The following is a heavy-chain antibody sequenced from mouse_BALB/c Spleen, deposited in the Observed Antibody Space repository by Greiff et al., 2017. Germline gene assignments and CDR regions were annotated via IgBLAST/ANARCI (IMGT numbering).Heavy chain of an antibody. D-gene: IGHD2-14*01. CDR1: GYTFTSYW. CDR2: INPSTGYT. CDR3: ARWRYDGYAMDY. V-gene: IGHV1-7*01. Sequence: QVQLQQSGAELAKPGASVKMSCKASGYTFTSYWMHWVKQRPGQGLEWIGYINPSTGYTEYNQKFKDKATLTADKSSSTAYMQLSSLTSEDSAVYYCARWRYDGYAMDYWGQGTSVTVSS. J-gene: IGHJ4*01.